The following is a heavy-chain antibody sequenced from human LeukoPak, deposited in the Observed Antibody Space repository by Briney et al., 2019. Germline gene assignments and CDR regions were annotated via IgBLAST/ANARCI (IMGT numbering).Heavy chain of an antibody. J-gene: IGHJ4*02. D-gene: IGHD3-16*02. V-gene: IGHV3-30*18. Sequence: GRSLRLSCAASGFGFDDYVTDWVRQAPGKGLEWVAGISYDGNNKYYADSVKGRFTISRDNSKNTLYLQMNSLRVEDTAIYFCAKVWRDDHISGSYRGLDHWGQGTLVSVSS. CDR3: AKVWRDDHISGSYRGLDH. CDR1: GFGFDDYV. CDR2: ISYDGNNK.